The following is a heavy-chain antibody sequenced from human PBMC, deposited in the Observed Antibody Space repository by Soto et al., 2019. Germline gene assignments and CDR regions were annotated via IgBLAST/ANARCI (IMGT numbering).Heavy chain of an antibody. CDR3: ARDGSGRAVEY. CDR2: LYYSGST. J-gene: IGHJ4*02. CDR1: GGSISSYY. D-gene: IGHD6-19*01. V-gene: IGHV4-59*01. Sequence: PSETLSLTCTFSGGSISSYYWIWIRQPPGKGLEWIGCLYYSGSTNYNPSLRSRVTMSVDTSKNQFSLELSSVTAADTAMYYCARDGSGRAVEYWGQGTLVTVSS.